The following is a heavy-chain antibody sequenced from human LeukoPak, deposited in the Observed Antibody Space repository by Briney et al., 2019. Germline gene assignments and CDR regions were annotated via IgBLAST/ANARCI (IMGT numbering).Heavy chain of an antibody. V-gene: IGHV3-30-3*01. D-gene: IGHD5-18*01. J-gene: IGHJ4*02. CDR2: ISDDGSIK. CDR1: GFTFSSYA. CDR3: ARENTAPFDS. Sequence: GGSLRLSCAASGFTFSSYAMHWVRQAPVKGLEWVAVISDDGSIKYYADSVKGRFTISRDNSKNTLYLQMNSLRTEGTAVYYCARENTAPFDSWGQGALVTVSS.